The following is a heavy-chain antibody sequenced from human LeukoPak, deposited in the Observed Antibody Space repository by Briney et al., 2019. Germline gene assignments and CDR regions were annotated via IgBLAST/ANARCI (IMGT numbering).Heavy chain of an antibody. CDR3: ARDAYSSSWYTYYYYYMDV. J-gene: IGHJ6*03. Sequence: PGGSLRLSCAASGFTFSSYWVSWVRQAPGKGLEWVANIKQDGSEKYYVDSVKGRFTISRGNAKNSLYLQMNSLRAEDTAVYYCARDAYSSSWYTYYYYYMDVWGKGTTVTVSS. CDR2: IKQDGSEK. CDR1: GFTFSSYW. D-gene: IGHD6-13*01. V-gene: IGHV3-7*01.